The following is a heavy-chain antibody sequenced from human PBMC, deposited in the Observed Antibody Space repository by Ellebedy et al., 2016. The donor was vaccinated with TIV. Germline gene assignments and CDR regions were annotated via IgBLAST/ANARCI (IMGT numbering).Heavy chain of an antibody. V-gene: IGHV4-59*01. D-gene: IGHD3-22*01. J-gene: IGHJ3*02. CDR3: ATSYDSSGYYDDDAFDI. CDR1: GASFRSAY. CDR2: IYYSGNT. Sequence: MPSETLSLTCTVSGASFRSAYWSWIRQPPGKGLEWIGYIYYSGNTKYNPSLKSRVIMSVDTSKKQSPLNLSSVTAADTAVYYCATSYDSSGYYDDDAFDIWGQGTMVTVSS.